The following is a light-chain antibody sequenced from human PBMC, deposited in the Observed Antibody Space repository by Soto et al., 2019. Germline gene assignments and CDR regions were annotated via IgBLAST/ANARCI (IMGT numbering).Light chain of an antibody. CDR3: QQYHNSPYT. CDR1: QSVPHNY. Sequence: EIVLTQSPGTLSLSPGEGATLSCRVSQSVPHNYLAWYQQRPDQAPRLLIYGASSRATGIPDRFSGSGSGTDFTLTISRLEPEDFAVYYCQQYHNSPYTFGQGTKLEIK. V-gene: IGKV3-20*01. J-gene: IGKJ2*01. CDR2: GAS.